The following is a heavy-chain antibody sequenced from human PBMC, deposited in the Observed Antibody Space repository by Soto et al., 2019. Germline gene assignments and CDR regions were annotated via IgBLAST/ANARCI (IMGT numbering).Heavy chain of an antibody. J-gene: IGHJ6*04. D-gene: IGHD3-22*01. CDR2: TYYRSKWCN. CDR3: VRDYWCYYHSSGYPIWYYYSMDV. CDR1: GDSXCSNSAA. Sequence: PSQTLSXTCAISGDSXCSNSAAWNWXRQSPSRGLEWLGRTYYRSKWCNDYAVSVNSRITMNPDTSKSQFSLQLNSVTPDDTGVNYCVRDYWCYYHSSGYPIWYYYSMDVWGGGTTVTVSP. V-gene: IGHV6-1*01.